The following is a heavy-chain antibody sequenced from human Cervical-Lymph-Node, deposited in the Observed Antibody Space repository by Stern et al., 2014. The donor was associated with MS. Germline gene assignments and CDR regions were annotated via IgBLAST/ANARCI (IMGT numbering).Heavy chain of an antibody. Sequence: QVTLKESGPALVKPTQPLTLTCTFSGFSLSNSGMCVSWIRQPPGKAPEWLALIDGKGEKYYTSSLKARLTISEDTSRNQVFLTLTNMGPVDTATYYCARIRYGYDYAFDYWGQGTLVTVSS. CDR3: ARIRYGYDYAFDY. J-gene: IGHJ4*02. V-gene: IGHV2-70*01. D-gene: IGHD3-16*01. CDR1: GFSLSNSGMC. CDR2: IDGKGEK.